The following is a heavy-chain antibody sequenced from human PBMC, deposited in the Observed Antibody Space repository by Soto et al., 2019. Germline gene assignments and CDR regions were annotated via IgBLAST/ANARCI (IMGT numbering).Heavy chain of an antibody. CDR3: ARAEEVWIFGVVTPYGMDV. V-gene: IGHV4-38-2*01. CDR1: GYSISSGYY. D-gene: IGHD3-3*01. Sequence: SETLSLTCAVSGYSISSGYYWGWIRQPPGKGLEWIGSIYHSGSTYYNPSLKSRVTISVDTSKNQFSLKLSSVTAADTAVYYCARAEEVWIFGVVTPYGMDVWGQGTTGTVS. J-gene: IGHJ6*02. CDR2: IYHSGST.